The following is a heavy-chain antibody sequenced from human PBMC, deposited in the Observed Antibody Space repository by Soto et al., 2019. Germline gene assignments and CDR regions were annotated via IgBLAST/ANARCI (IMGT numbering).Heavy chain of an antibody. Sequence: PSETLSLPCTVSGGSISSYYWSWIRQPAGKGLEWIGRIYTSGSTNYNPSLKSRVTMSVDTSKNQFSLKLSPVTAADTAVYYCARTPLEYYYYYGMDVWGQGTTATVSS. CDR2: IYTSGST. V-gene: IGHV4-4*07. J-gene: IGHJ6*02. CDR3: ARTPLEYYYYYGMDV. CDR1: GGSISSYY.